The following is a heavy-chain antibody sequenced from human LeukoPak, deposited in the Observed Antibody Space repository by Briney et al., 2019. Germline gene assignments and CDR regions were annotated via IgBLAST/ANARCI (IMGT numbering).Heavy chain of an antibody. CDR1: GFTFRSYW. D-gene: IGHD3-9*01. Sequence: GESLKISCKGSGFTFRSYWIGWVRQMPGKGLEWMGIIYPGDSDTKYSPSFQGQVTISAEKSIGTAYLQWSSLKASDTAMYYCARRGYNALTGYSLFDYWGQGTLVTVSS. CDR2: IYPGDSDT. J-gene: IGHJ4*02. CDR3: ARRGYNALTGYSLFDY. V-gene: IGHV5-51*01.